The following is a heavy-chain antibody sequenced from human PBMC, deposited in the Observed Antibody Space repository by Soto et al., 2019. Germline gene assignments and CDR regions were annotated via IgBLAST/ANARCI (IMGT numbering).Heavy chain of an antibody. CDR2: INHSGST. CDR1: GGSFSGYY. J-gene: IGHJ6*02. D-gene: IGHD5-18*01. V-gene: IGHV4-34*01. CDR3: ARHRDGYSYGWNYYYYYGMDV. Sequence: SETLSLTXAVYGGSFSGYYWSWIRQPPGKGLEWIGEINHSGSTNYNPSLKSRVTISVDTSKNQFSLKLSSVTAADTAVYYCARHRDGYSYGWNYYYYYGMDVWGQGTTVTVSS.